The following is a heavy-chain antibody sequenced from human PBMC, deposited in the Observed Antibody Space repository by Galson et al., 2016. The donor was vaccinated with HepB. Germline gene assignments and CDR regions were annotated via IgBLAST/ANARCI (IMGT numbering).Heavy chain of an antibody. CDR3: ASPVAVHDYGVDV. D-gene: IGHD2-21*01. Sequence: SLRLSCAASGFAFSRHWISWVRQAPGKGLEWVTNIRQDGGEEYYVDSVKGRFAISRDNAKNSLYLQMNSLRTEDTAVYYCASPVAVHDYGVDVWGQGTTVIVSS. V-gene: IGHV3-7*01. J-gene: IGHJ6*02. CDR1: GFAFSRHW. CDR2: IRQDGGEE.